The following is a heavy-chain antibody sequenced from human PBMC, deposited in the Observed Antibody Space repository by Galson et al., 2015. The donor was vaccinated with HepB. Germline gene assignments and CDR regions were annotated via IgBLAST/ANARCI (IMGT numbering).Heavy chain of an antibody. Sequence: PALVKPTQTLTLTCTFSGFSLSTSGMCVSWIRQPPGRALEWLARIDWDDDKYYSTSLKTRLTISKDTSKNQVVLTMTNMDPVDTATYYCARLAVAGIHRDYGMDVWGQGTTVTVSS. CDR2: IDWDDDK. CDR3: ARLAVAGIHRDYGMDV. J-gene: IGHJ6*02. CDR1: GFSLSTSGMC. V-gene: IGHV2-70*11. D-gene: IGHD6-19*01.